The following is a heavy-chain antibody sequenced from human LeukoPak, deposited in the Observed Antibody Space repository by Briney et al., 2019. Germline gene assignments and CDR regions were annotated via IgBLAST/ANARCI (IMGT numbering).Heavy chain of an antibody. D-gene: IGHD3-3*01. CDR1: GGSFSGYY. V-gene: IGHV4-34*01. CDR3: ARRLFGVVNAFDY. CDR2: INHSGSA. Sequence: PSETLSLTCAVSGGSFSGYYWTWIRQPPGKGLEWIGEINHSGSANYNPSLKSRVTISVDTSKNQFSLKLTSVTAADTAVYYCARRLFGVVNAFDYWGQGALVTVSS. J-gene: IGHJ4*02.